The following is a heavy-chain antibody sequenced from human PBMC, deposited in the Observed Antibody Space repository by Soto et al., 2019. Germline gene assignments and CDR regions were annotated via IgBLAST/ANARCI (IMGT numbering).Heavy chain of an antibody. CDR3: ARGLPYYDILTGYWSPDAFDI. J-gene: IGHJ3*02. V-gene: IGHV4-34*01. Sequence: SETLSLTCAVYGGSFSGYYWSWIRQPPGKGLEWIGEINHSGSTNYNPSLKSRVTISVDTSKNQFSLKLSSVTAADTAVYYCARGLPYYDILTGYWSPDAFDIWGQGTMVTVSS. CDR2: INHSGST. D-gene: IGHD3-9*01. CDR1: GGSFSGYY.